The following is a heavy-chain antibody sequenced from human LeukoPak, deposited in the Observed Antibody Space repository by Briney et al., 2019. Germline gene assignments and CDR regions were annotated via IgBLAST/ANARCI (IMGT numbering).Heavy chain of an antibody. CDR2: ISSSGDAT. V-gene: IGHV3-23*01. CDR3: ARVGYSGYVSTDYYHYMDV. Sequence: PGGSLRLSCATSGFTFSSYAMSWVRQAPGKGLEWVSLISSSGDATYFADSVKGRFTISRDNSKDTLFLQMNSLRPEDTAIYYCARVGYSGYVSTDYYHYMDVWGKGTTVTVSS. D-gene: IGHD5-12*01. CDR1: GFTFSSYA. J-gene: IGHJ6*03.